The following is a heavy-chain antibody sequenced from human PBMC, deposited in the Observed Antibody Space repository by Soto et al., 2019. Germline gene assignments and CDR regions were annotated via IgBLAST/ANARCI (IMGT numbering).Heavy chain of an antibody. CDR1: GYSFTSYW. V-gene: IGHV5-10-1*01. J-gene: IGHJ6*02. CDR3: ARVATMVRGDDYYGMDV. CDR2: IDPSDSYT. Sequence: GESLKISCKGSGYSFTSYWISWVRQMPGKGLEWMGRIDPSDSYTNYSPSFQGHVTISADKSISTAYLQWSSLKASDTAMYYCARVATMVRGDDYYGMDVWGQGTTVTVSS. D-gene: IGHD3-10*01.